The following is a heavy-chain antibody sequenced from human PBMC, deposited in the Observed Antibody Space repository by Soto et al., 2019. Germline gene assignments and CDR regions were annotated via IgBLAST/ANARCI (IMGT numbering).Heavy chain of an antibody. J-gene: IGHJ5*02. Sequence: ASVKVSCKASGYTFTSYGISWVRQAPGQGLEWMGWISAYNGNTNYAQKLQGRVTMTTDTSTSTAYRELRSLRSDDTAVYYCAREGSIAAGISWFDPWGQGTLVTVSS. V-gene: IGHV1-18*04. CDR2: ISAYNGNT. CDR3: AREGSIAAGISWFDP. D-gene: IGHD6-6*01. CDR1: GYTFTSYG.